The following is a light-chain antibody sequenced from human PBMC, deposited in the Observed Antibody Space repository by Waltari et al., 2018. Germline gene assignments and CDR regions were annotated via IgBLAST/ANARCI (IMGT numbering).Light chain of an antibody. CDR1: ALPKES. CDR2: KDT. Sequence: SYELTQPPSVSVSPGQTARITCSGDALPKESAYWYQQKPGQAPGLVIYKDTERATGIHERFSGSSSGTTVTLIISGVQAEDEADYYCQSGDYSRSYVVLGGGTKLTVL. CDR3: QSGDYSRSYVV. V-gene: IGLV3-25*03. J-gene: IGLJ3*02.